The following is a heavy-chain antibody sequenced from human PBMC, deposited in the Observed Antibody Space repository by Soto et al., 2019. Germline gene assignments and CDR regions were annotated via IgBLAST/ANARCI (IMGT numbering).Heavy chain of an antibody. CDR2: IYYSGST. Sequence: SETMSDTKRVAGGNIRSYGGSWIRQKTGKGQEWIGYIYYSGSTNYNPSLKSRVTISVDTSKNQFSLKLSSVTAADTAVFSCARHTDPYNSNDVLWGQGTLVTVSS. V-gene: IGHV4-59*08. D-gene: IGHD1-20*01. CDR1: GGNIRSYG. J-gene: IGHJ4*02. CDR3: ARHTDPYNSNDVL.